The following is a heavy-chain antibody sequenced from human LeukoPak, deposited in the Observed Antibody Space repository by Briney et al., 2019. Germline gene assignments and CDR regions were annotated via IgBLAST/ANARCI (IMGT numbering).Heavy chain of an antibody. V-gene: IGHV3-23*01. CDR2: ITSRGEST. Sequence: GSLRLSCAASGFTFSIYAMSWVRQAPGKGLQWVSSITSRGESTWYVDSVKGRFTITRDNSENTLYLQMHSLRAEDTAVYYCARDRPNYYGSDGHYYRRDGDYWGRGTLVSVSS. D-gene: IGHD3-22*01. CDR3: ARDRPNYYGSDGHYYRRDGDY. J-gene: IGHJ4*02. CDR1: GFTFSIYA.